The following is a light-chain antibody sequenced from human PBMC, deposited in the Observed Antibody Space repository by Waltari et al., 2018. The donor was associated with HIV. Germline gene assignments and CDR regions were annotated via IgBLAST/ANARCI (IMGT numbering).Light chain of an antibody. CDR1: SSDVGGYHY. V-gene: IGLV2-8*01. J-gene: IGLJ2*01. CDR2: EVT. CDR3: SSYAGNNILV. Sequence: QSALTQPPSASGSPGQSVTISCTGSSSDVGGYHYVSWYQQYPGKAPKLMISEVTKRPSGVPDRFSGSKSGNTASLTVSGLRAEDEAEYYCSSYAGNNILVFGGGTKLTVL.